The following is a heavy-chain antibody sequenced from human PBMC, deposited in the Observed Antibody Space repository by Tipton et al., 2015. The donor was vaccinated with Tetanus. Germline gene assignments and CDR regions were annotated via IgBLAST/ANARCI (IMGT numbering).Heavy chain of an antibody. J-gene: IGHJ4*02. D-gene: IGHD2-15*01. CDR1: GFIFSSYG. CDR3: AIEADCSGGSCFSGDFDN. V-gene: IGHV3-33*01. Sequence: SLRLSCAASGFIFSSYGIHWVRQAPGKGLEWVAVSWYDGTDQYYADSVKGRFTLSRDNSKNTFYLEMNSLRAEDTALYYCAIEADCSGGSCFSGDFDNWGQGTQVTGSS. CDR2: SWYDGTDQ.